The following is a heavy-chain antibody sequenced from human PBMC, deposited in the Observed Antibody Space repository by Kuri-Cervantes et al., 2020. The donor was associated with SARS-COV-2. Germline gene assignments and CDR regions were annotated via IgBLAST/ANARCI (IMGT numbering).Heavy chain of an antibody. D-gene: IGHD6-13*01. V-gene: IGHV1-8*03. Sequence: ASVKVSCKASGYTFTSYDINWVRQATGQGLEWMGWMNPNSGNTGYAQKFQGRVTITRNTSISTAYMELSSLRSEDTAAYYCARGWQQQLVGDAFDIWGQGTMVTVSS. J-gene: IGHJ3*02. CDR1: GYTFTSYD. CDR3: ARGWQQQLVGDAFDI. CDR2: MNPNSGNT.